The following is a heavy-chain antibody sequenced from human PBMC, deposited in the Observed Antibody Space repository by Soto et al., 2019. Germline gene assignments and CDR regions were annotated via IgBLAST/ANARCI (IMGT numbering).Heavy chain of an antibody. CDR1: GYTFTSYA. CDR3: ARVAHSVVVVAATPDAFDI. J-gene: IGHJ3*02. CDR2: INAGNGNT. V-gene: IGHV1-3*01. D-gene: IGHD2-15*01. Sequence: ASVKVSCKASGYTFTSYAMHWVRQAPGQRLEWMGWINAGNGNTKYSQKFQGRVTITRDTSASTAYMELSSLRSEDTAVYYCARVAHSVVVVAATPDAFDIWAKGQWSPSPQ.